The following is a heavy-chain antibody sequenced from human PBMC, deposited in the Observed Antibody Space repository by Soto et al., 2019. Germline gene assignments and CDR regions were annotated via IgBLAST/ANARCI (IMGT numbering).Heavy chain of an antibody. V-gene: IGHV4-59*08. J-gene: IGHJ4*02. Sequence: SETLSLTCTVSGGSISSYYWSWIRQPPGKGLEWIGYIYYSGSTNYNPSLKSRVTISVDTSKNQFSLKLSSVTAADTAVYYCARPRLRGDYSPFDYWGQGTLVTVSS. CDR2: IYYSGST. CDR3: ARPRLRGDYSPFDY. CDR1: GGSISSYY. D-gene: IGHD4-17*01.